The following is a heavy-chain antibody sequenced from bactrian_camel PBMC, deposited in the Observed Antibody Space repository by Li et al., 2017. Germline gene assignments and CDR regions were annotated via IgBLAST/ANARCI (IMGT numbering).Heavy chain of an antibody. D-gene: IGHD2*01. CDR2: IYSARGST. J-gene: IGHJ4*01. V-gene: IGHV3S1*01. CDR3: AADRRIWNGAACSGARRTDFFY. CDR1: GYRYSRYC. Sequence: HVQLVESGGGSVQAGGSLRLSRAASGYRYSRYCMGWFRQAPGKEREGVASIYSARGSTYYADSVKGRFTISPGNATNTVSLQMNSLKPEDAAMYYCAADRRIWNGAACSGARRTDFFYWGQGTQVTVS.